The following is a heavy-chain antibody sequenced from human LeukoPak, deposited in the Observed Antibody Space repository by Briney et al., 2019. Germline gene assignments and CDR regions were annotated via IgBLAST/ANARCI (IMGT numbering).Heavy chain of an antibody. J-gene: IGHJ4*02. CDR3: VKYSSGWN. CDR1: GFTLSSNW. D-gene: IGHD6-19*01. CDR2: INNDGSST. Sequence: PGGSLRLSCAASGFTLSSNWMHWVRQAPGKGLVWVSRINNDGSSTSYADSVKGRFTISRDNAKDTLFLPMTRLRAEDTAVYYCVKYSSGWNWGQGTLVTVSS. V-gene: IGHV3-74*01.